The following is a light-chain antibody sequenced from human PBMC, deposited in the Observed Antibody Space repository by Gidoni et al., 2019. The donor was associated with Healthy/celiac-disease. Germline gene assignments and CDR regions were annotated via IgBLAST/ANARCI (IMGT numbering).Light chain of an antibody. CDR1: QSISSW. Sequence: DIQMTQSPSTLSASVGDRVTITSRASQSISSWLAWYQQKPGKAPTLLIYKASSLESGVPSRFSGSGSGTEFTLTISSLQADDFATYYCQQYDTWTFGQGTKVEIK. CDR2: KAS. J-gene: IGKJ1*01. V-gene: IGKV1-5*03. CDR3: QQYDTWT.